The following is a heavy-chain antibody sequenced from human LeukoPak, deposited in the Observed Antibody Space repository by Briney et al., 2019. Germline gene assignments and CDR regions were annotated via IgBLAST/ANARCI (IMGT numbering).Heavy chain of an antibody. CDR1: GFTFSSYS. Sequence: GGSLRLSCAASGFTFSSYSMNWVRQAPGKGLEWVSSISSSSSYIYYADSVKGRFTISRDNAKNSLYLQMNSLRAEDTAVYYCARLRYNDFWSGSWKFYYSMDVWGKGTTVTVSS. CDR2: ISSSSSYI. CDR3: ARLRYNDFWSGSWKFYYSMDV. D-gene: IGHD3-3*01. V-gene: IGHV3-21*01. J-gene: IGHJ6*03.